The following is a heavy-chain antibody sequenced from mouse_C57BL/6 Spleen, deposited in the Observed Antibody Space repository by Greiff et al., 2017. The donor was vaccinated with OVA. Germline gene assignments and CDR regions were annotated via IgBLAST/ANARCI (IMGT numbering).Heavy chain of an antibody. CDR1: GYSFTSYY. D-gene: IGHD1-1*01. CDR2: IYPGSGNT. Sequence: QVQLQQSGPELVKPGASVKISCKASGYSFTSYYIHWVKQRPGQGLEWIGWIYPGSGNTKYNEKFKGKATLTADTSSSTAYMQLSSLTSEDAAVYYCASTVVATDSDDWGQGTTLTVSS. V-gene: IGHV1-66*01. J-gene: IGHJ2*01. CDR3: ASTVVATDSDD.